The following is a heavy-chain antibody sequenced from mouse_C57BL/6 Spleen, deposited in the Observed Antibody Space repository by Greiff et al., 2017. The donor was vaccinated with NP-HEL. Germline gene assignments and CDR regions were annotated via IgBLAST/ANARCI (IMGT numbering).Heavy chain of an antibody. CDR3: AREVTTVGYFDV. CDR1: GFTFSSYA. J-gene: IGHJ1*03. D-gene: IGHD1-1*01. CDR2: ISDGGSYT. Sequence: EVKLEESGGGLVKPGGSLKLSCAASGFTFSSYAMSWVRQTPEKRLEWVATISDGGSYTYYPDNVKGRFTISRDNAKNNLYLQMSHLKSEDTAMYYCAREVTTVGYFDVWGTGTTVTVSS. V-gene: IGHV5-4*01.